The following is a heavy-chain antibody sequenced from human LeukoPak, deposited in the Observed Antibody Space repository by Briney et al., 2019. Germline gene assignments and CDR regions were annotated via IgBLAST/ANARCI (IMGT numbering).Heavy chain of an antibody. D-gene: IGHD3-22*01. CDR3: ARGKGDLSMIVMIVTAVEFYFDS. CDR2: INHRGAT. CDR1: GGSLSDRD. Sequence: PSETLSLTCAVFGGSLSDRDWGWIRQPPGKGLEWIGEINHRGATNYNPSLKSRVTLSLDTSKNQVSLKLNSLTAADTAVYYCARGKGDLSMIVMIVTAVEFYFDSWGPGTLVTVSS. J-gene: IGHJ4*02. V-gene: IGHV4-34*01.